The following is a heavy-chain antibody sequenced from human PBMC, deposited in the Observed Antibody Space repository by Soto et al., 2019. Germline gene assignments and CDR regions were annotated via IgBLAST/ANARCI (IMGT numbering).Heavy chain of an antibody. Sequence: HPGGSLRLSCAASGFTFSSYAMSWVRQAPGKGLEWVSAISGSGGSTYYADSVKGRFTISRDNSKNTLYLQMNSLRAEDTAVYYCAKDIRKVSAVYDSRQTHSDPDYWGQGTLVTVSS. CDR2: ISGSGGST. J-gene: IGHJ4*02. CDR3: AKDIRKVSAVYDSRQTHSDPDY. V-gene: IGHV3-23*01. CDR1: GFTFSSYA. D-gene: IGHD3-22*01.